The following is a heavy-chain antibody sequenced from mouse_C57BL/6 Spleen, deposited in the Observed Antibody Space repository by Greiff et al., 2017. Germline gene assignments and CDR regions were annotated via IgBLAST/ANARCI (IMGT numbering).Heavy chain of an antibody. Sequence: EVKLVESGGGLVQPGGSLKLSCAASGFTFSDYYMYWVRQTPETRLEWVAYISNGGGSTYYPDTVKGRFTISRDNAKNTLYLQMSRLKSEDTAMYYCARDYDYDAWFAYWGQGTLVTVSA. J-gene: IGHJ3*01. CDR1: GFTFSDYY. D-gene: IGHD2-4*01. CDR3: ARDYDYDAWFAY. V-gene: IGHV5-12*01. CDR2: ISNGGGST.